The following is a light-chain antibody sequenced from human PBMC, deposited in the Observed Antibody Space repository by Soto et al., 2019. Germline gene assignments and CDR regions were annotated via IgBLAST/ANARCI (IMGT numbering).Light chain of an antibody. CDR1: SSDIGAYDY. Sequence: QSALTQPPSASGSPGQSVIISCAGSSSDIGAYDYVSWFQQHPGKAPKLLIYGNSNRPSGVPDRFSGSKSGTSASLAITGLQAEDEADYYCQSYDSSLSGYVFGTGTKLTVL. CDR3: QSYDSSLSGYV. J-gene: IGLJ1*01. V-gene: IGLV2-8*01. CDR2: GNS.